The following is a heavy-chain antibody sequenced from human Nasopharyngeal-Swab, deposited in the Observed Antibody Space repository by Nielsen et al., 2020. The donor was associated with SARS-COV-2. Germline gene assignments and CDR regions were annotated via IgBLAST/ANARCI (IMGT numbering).Heavy chain of an antibody. D-gene: IGHD2-21*02. Sequence: GESLKISCKASGFSFTSYWIGWVRQMPGKGLEWMGIIYPGDSDTRYSPSFQGQFTISADKSISTAYMQRSSLKASDTAMYYCARCGGDCYHDDFDIWGQGTMVTVSS. J-gene: IGHJ3*02. V-gene: IGHV5-51*01. CDR2: IYPGDSDT. CDR1: GFSFTSYW. CDR3: ARCGGDCYHDDFDI.